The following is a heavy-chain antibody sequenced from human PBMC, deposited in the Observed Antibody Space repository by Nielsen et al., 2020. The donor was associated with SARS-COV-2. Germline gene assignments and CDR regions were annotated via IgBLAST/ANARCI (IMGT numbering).Heavy chain of an antibody. CDR3: ALGVMDV. J-gene: IGHJ6*02. CDR2: ISASGAST. Sequence: GESLKISCAASGFTFSNYVMNWVRQSPGKGLEWVSAISASGASTYYADSVKGRFTISRDNAKASMYLQMNNVRPEDTAVYYCALGVMDVWGHGTTVTVSS. V-gene: IGHV3-23*01. CDR1: GFTFSNYV.